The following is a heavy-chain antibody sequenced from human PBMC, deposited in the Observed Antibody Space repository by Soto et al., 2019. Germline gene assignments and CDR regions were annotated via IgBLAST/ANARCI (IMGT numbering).Heavy chain of an antibody. CDR3: ARLTGALYGMDV. J-gene: IGHJ6*02. CDR1: GGSSSSSSHY. CDR2: IYYSGST. D-gene: IGHD7-27*01. V-gene: IGHV4-39*01. Sequence: SETLSLTCTVSGGSSSSSSHYWGWIRQPPGKGLEWFGNIYYSGSTYYNPSLQSRVTISVDTSKNQFSLKLSSVTAADTGLYYCARLTGALYGMDVWGQGTTVTVSS.